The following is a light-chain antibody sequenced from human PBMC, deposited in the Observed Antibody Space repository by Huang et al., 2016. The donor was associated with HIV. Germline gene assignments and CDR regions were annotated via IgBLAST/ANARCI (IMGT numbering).Light chain of an antibody. CDR1: QSLLHTNGYYY. Sequence: IVMTQSPLSLPVTPGEPASISCRSRQSLLHTNGYYYVDWYLQKPGKSPQLLIYLNSERASGVPDRFSGGGSVIDFTLKISSVEAEDVGIYYCMQALQTPRTFGQGTRLEIK. CDR3: MQALQTPRT. J-gene: IGKJ5*01. V-gene: IGKV2-28*01. CDR2: LNS.